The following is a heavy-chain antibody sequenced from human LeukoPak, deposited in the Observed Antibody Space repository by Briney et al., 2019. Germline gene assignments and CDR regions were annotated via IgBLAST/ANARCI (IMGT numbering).Heavy chain of an antibody. Sequence: PGGSLRLSCAVSGFTFSNYAMSWVRQAPGKGLEWIGEMYLSGTTHSNPSVKSRVTISIDKSKNQFFLNLSSVTAADTAVYYCAGLVGRYSSGLYYYYFDYWGQGTLVTVSS. J-gene: IGHJ4*02. CDR1: GFTFSNYAM. CDR3: AGLVGRYSSGLYYYYFDY. CDR2: MYLSGTT. D-gene: IGHD3-22*01. V-gene: IGHV4-4*02.